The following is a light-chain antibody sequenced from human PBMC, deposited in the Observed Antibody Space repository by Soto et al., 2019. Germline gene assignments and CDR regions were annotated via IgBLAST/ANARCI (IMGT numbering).Light chain of an antibody. CDR3: CSFAGSGIYV. Sequence: QSVLTQPASVSGSPGQSITISCTGTSSDVGSYSLVSWYQLHPGRAPKLIIYEVNQRPSGVSNRFSGSKSGNTASLTISGLQAEDAADYYCCSFAGSGIYVFGSGTKVTVL. CDR2: EVN. J-gene: IGLJ1*01. V-gene: IGLV2-23*02. CDR1: SSDVGSYSL.